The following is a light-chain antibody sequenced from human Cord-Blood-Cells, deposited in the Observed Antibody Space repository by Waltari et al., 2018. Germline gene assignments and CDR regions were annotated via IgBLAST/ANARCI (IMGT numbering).Light chain of an antibody. V-gene: IGKV4-1*01. CDR1: QSVLYSSNNKNY. Sequence: DIVMTQSPDSLAVSLGERATINCKSSQSVLYSSNNKNYLAWYQQKPGQPPKLLIYWASTRASGVPDRFSGSGSGTDFTLTISSLQAEDVAVYYCQQYYSTPYSFGQGTKLDIK. CDR3: QQYYSTPYS. J-gene: IGKJ2*03. CDR2: WAS.